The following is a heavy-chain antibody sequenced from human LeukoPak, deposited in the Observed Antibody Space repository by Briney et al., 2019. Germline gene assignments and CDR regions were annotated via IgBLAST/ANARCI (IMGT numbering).Heavy chain of an antibody. J-gene: IGHJ4*02. Sequence: SETLSLTCAVSGDSMSSGNWWSWVRQPPGKGLEWIGEIFHTGNTNYSPSLKGRVTISLDKSKNQFSLKLSSVTAADTAVYYCARESITIFGVVPYYFDYWGQGTLVTVSS. CDR2: IFHTGNT. CDR3: ARESITIFGVVPYYFDY. CDR1: GDSMSSGNW. D-gene: IGHD3-3*01. V-gene: IGHV4-4*02.